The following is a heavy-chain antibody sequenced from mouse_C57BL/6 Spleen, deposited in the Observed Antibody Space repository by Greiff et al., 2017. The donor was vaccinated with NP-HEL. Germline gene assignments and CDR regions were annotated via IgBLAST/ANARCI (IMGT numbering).Heavy chain of an antibody. CDR2: IDPSDSYT. Sequence: QVQLQQPGAELVMPGASVKLSCKASGYTFTSYWMHWVKQRPGQGLEWIGEIDPSDSYTNYNQKFKGKSTLTVDTSSSTAYMQLSSLTSEDSAVYYCARRREGLYFDYWGQGTTLTVSS. CDR1: GYTFTSYW. CDR3: ARRREGLYFDY. J-gene: IGHJ2*01. V-gene: IGHV1-69*01.